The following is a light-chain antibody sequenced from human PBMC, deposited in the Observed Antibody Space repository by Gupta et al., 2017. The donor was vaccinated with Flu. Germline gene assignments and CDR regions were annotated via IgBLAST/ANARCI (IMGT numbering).Light chain of an antibody. CDR3: QQYNSYSTWT. CDR1: QSISSW. V-gene: IGKV1-5*03. Sequence: DIQMTQSPSTHSASVGDRVTITCRASQSISSWLDWYQQKPARAPKLLIYKASSLESGVPSRFSGSGSGTEFTLTISSLQPDDFATYYYQQYNSYSTWTFGQGTTVEIK. CDR2: KAS. J-gene: IGKJ1*01.